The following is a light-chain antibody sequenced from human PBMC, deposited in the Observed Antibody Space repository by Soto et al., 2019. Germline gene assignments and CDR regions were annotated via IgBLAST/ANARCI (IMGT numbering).Light chain of an antibody. CDR2: SAS. CDR3: QQYGSSPWT. V-gene: IGKV3-20*01. J-gene: IGKJ1*01. Sequence: ETVLTQSPGTLSLSPGERATLSCRASQSAFSSYLAWFQKKPGQAPRLLIYSASSRATGVPDRFSGSGSGTDFTLTISRLEPEDFAVYYCQQYGSSPWTFGQGTKVEIK. CDR1: QSAFSSY.